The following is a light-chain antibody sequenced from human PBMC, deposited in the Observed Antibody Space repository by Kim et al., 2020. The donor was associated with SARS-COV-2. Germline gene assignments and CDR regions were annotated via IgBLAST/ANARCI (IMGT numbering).Light chain of an antibody. V-gene: IGLV3-1*01. CDR3: QAWDSGVV. CDR1: KLGDKY. J-gene: IGLJ2*01. Sequence: SLSPGQTASITCSGDKLGDKYVCWYQQRPGQSPVLVIYQDAKRPSGIPERFSGSNSGDTATLTIRGAQAMDEADYYCQAWDSGVVFGGGTQLTVL. CDR2: QDA.